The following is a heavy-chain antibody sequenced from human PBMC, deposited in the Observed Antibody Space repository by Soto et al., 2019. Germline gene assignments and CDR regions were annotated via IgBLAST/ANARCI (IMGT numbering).Heavy chain of an antibody. CDR3: ARDCGFWSGYYGDFYYYYGMDV. CDR2: IYHSGST. V-gene: IGHV4-38-2*02. Sequence: NPSETLSLTCAVSGYSIIRGYYLVLIRHPPGKGLEWIGSIYHSGSTYYNPSLKSRVTISVDTSKNQFSLKLSSVTAADTAVYYCARDCGFWSGYYGDFYYYYGMDVRGQGTTVTVS. D-gene: IGHD3-3*01. CDR1: GYSIIRGYY. J-gene: IGHJ6*02.